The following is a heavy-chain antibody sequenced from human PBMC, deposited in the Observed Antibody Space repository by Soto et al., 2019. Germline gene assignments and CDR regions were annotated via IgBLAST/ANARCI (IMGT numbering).Heavy chain of an antibody. Sequence: PSETLPLTCTVSGGSISSYYWSWIRQPPGKGLEWIGYIYYSGSTNYNPSLKSRVTISVDTSKNQFSLKLSSVTAADTAVYYCARLDCSSTSCLYDFDYWGQGTLVTVSS. D-gene: IGHD2-2*01. V-gene: IGHV4-59*01. CDR3: ARLDCSSTSCLYDFDY. CDR1: GGSISSYY. CDR2: IYYSGST. J-gene: IGHJ4*02.